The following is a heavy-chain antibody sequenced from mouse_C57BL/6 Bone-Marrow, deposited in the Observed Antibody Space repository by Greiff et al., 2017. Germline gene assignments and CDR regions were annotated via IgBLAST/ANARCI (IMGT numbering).Heavy chain of an antibody. Sequence: EVQLQQSGPELVKPGASVKISCKASGYTFTDYYMNWVKQSHGKSLEWIGDINPNNGGTSYNQKFKGKATLTVDKSSSTAYMELRSLPSEDAAVYYCASNRYYAMDYWGQGTSVTVSS. CDR2: INPNNGGT. V-gene: IGHV1-26*01. CDR1: GYTFTDYY. CDR3: ASNRYYAMDY. J-gene: IGHJ4*01.